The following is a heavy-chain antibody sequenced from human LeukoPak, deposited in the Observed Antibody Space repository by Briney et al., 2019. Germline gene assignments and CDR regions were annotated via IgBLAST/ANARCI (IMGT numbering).Heavy chain of an antibody. D-gene: IGHD3-22*01. J-gene: IGHJ4*02. CDR2: VYYTGST. Sequence: SEPLSLTCTVSGGSISSSSYSWGWIRQPPGKGLEWIGSVYYTGSTYYNPSLKIRVTISVDTSKNQFSLKLSSVTAADTDVYYCASRELLYYDSSGYHLVFPYWAQGTLLPLPS. CDR1: GGSISSSSYS. CDR3: ASRELLYYDSSGYHLVFPY. V-gene: IGHV4-39*07.